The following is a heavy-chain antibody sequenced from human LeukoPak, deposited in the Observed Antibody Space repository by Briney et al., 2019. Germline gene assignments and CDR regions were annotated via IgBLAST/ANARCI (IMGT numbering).Heavy chain of an antibody. Sequence: ASVKVSCKASGYIFADYYMHWVRQAPGQELGWMGRINPNSGGTNYAQKFQGRVTMTRDTSISTAYTELSSLRSEDTATYYCARDESPDRVVTDWGQGTLVTVSS. CDR3: ARDESPDRVVTD. CDR1: GYIFADYY. V-gene: IGHV1/OR15-1*02. CDR2: INPNSGGT. D-gene: IGHD4-23*01. J-gene: IGHJ4*02.